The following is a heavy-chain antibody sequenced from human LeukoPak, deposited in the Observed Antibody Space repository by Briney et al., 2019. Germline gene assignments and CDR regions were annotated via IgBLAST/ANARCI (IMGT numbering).Heavy chain of an antibody. CDR3: ARDGYDFWSGYYYYYYYMDV. CDR2: VRYDGSNK. Sequence: PGGSLRLSCAASGFTFSSYGMHWVRQAPGKGLEWVAFVRYDGSNKYYADSVKGRFTISRDNAKNTLYLQMNSLRAEDTAVYYCARDGYDFWSGYYYYYYYMDVWGKGTTVTVSS. V-gene: IGHV3-30*02. CDR1: GFTFSSYG. J-gene: IGHJ6*03. D-gene: IGHD3-3*01.